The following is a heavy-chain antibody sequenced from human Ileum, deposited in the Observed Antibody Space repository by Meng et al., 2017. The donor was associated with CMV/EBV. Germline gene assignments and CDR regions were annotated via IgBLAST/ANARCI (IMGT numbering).Heavy chain of an antibody. Sequence: QVHLVQSGSELKKPGASVKVSFKTSGYTFTSNNIIWVRQAPGQGPEWMGWIDNNTGNPTYAQSFTGRFVFSLDTSVNTAYLEISSLKAEDTAVYYCARDGLSGRYFDYWGQGTLVTVSS. V-gene: IGHV7-4-1*02. D-gene: IGHD1-26*01. J-gene: IGHJ4*02. CDR1: GYTFTSNN. CDR2: IDNNTGNP. CDR3: ARDGLSGRYFDY.